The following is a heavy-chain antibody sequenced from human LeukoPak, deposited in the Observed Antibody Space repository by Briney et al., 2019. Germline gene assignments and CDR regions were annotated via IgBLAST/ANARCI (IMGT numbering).Heavy chain of an antibody. Sequence: ASVKVSFKASGYTFTSYGISWVRQAPGQGLEWMGWISAYNGDTNYAQKFQGRVTMTTDTSTSTLYMEVRSLRSDDTAVYYCARDHGHKSVDYWGQGTLVIVSS. J-gene: IGHJ4*02. CDR3: ARDHGHKSVDY. CDR1: GYTFTSYG. V-gene: IGHV1-18*01. CDR2: ISAYNGDT. D-gene: IGHD2-21*01.